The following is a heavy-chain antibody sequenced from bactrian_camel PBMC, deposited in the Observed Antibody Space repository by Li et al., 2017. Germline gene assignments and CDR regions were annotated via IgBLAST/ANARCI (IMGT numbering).Heavy chain of an antibody. Sequence: HVQLVESGGGLVQPGGSLRLSCAATGYTGNSNCMGWFRQAPGKEREAVAGIWIGSGGTEYVDSVKGRFTISRDNAKNTVYLQMSSLKPEDTGMYQCAADVNLGMSDGYCYGVENWGQGTQVTVS. V-gene: IGHV3S1*01. CDR3: AADVNLGMSDGYCYGVEN. CDR2: IWIGSGGT. D-gene: IGHD2*01. J-gene: IGHJ4*01. CDR1: GYTGNSNC.